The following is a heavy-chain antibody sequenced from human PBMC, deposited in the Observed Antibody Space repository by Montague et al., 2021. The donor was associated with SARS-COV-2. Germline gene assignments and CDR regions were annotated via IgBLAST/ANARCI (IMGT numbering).Heavy chain of an antibody. V-gene: IGHV3-23*01. CDR1: GFTFSSSA. J-gene: IGHJ4*02. CDR3: ARAPPISAVSSPRRNQFFCDS. CDR2: ISGGGVST. D-gene: IGHD2-2*01. Sequence: SLRLSCAASGFTFSSSAMSWVRQAPGKGLEWVSTISGGGVSTYSADSAKVRFTISRDNSKNTLYLQMNSLRAEDTAVYYCARAPPISAVSSPRRNQFFCDSWGQGTLVTVSS.